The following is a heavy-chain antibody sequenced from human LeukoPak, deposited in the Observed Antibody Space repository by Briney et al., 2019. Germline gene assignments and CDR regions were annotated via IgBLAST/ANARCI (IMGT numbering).Heavy chain of an antibody. J-gene: IGHJ4*02. CDR2: IYYSGST. CDR3: ARIDFVDYYFDY. Sequence: SETLSLTCTVSGGSISSGGYYWSWIRQHPGRGLEWIGYIYYSGSTYYNPSLKSRVTISVHTSKNQFSLKLSSVTAADTAVYYCARIDFVDYYFDYWAQGPLVTVSS. CDR1: GGSISSGGYY. D-gene: IGHD2-21*01. V-gene: IGHV4-31*03.